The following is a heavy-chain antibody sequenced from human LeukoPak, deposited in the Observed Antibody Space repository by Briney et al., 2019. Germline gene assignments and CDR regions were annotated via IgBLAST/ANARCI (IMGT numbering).Heavy chain of an antibody. CDR2: LHPSGNL. Sequence: SETLSLTCTVSGASFSSGDQYWSWIRQSPGKGLEWIGSLHPSGNLYNNPSLESRVTMSVDTSKNQFSLNLNSVTAADTAVYFCSRGLDSRKLGYWGQGTLVTVSS. V-gene: IGHV4-31*03. J-gene: IGHJ4*02. CDR3: SRGLDSRKLGY. CDR1: GASFSSGDQY. D-gene: IGHD3-22*01.